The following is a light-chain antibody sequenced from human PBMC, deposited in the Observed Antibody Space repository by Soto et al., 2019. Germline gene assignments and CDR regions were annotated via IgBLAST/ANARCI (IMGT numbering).Light chain of an antibody. Sequence: EIVMTQSPATLSVSPGERATLSCRASQSISITLAWYQQKPGQAPRLLIYGASTRATGIPARFSGSGSGTEFTLTISGLQSEDFAVYYCQQYSNWPHTFGGGTKVDIK. V-gene: IGKV3-15*01. CDR3: QQYSNWPHT. CDR2: GAS. J-gene: IGKJ4*01. CDR1: QSISIT.